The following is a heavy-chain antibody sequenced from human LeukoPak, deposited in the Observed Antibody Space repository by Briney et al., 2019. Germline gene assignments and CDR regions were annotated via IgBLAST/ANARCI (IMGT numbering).Heavy chain of an antibody. CDR1: GGSISSGTNY. V-gene: IGHV4-39*01. Sequence: SETLSLTCTVSGGSISSGTNYWGWVRQPPGKGLEWIGSMYYSGSIYYNPSLKSRVSVSGDTSKNQFSLGLSSVTAADTAVYYCARHGDSGYAYFDYWGQGILVTVSS. D-gene: IGHD5-12*01. CDR3: ARHGDSGYAYFDY. J-gene: IGHJ4*02. CDR2: MYYSGSI.